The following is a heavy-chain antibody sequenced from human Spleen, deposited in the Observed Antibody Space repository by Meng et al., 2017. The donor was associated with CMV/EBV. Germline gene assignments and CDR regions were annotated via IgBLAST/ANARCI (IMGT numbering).Heavy chain of an antibody. CDR1: ASSTTAKW. CDR3: ARVREHTSLGNYWFDP. D-gene: IGHD5-18*01. J-gene: IGHJ5*02. CDR2: IDHTGNS. V-gene: IGHV4-4*02. Sequence: ASSTTAKWWTWVRQPPGKGLEWVGEIDHTGNSNSNPSLGSRLTLSLDTSKNHLSLTMTSVTAEDTAIYYCARVREHTSLGNYWFDPWGQGALVTVSS.